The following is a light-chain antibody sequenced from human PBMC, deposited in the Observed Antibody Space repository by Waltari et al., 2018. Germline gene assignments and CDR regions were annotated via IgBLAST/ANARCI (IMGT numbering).Light chain of an antibody. CDR2: AAS. J-gene: IGKJ2*01. Sequence: IQVTQSPSSLSASVGDTVTITCRANQTIHSYVCWYQQNPGKAPKLLIYAASTLQRDVPSRFRGSGSGTDFTLTISSLAPEDFATYFCQQGHSPPYTFGQGTKLDLK. CDR3: QQGHSPPYT. V-gene: IGKV1-39*01. CDR1: QTIHSY.